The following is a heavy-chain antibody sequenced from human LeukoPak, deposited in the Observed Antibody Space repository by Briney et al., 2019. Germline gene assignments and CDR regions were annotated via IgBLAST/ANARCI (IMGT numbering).Heavy chain of an antibody. J-gene: IGHJ4*02. CDR1: GGSISSTNLY. CDR2: IQYSGST. CDR3: ARPLTAHNALFHF. V-gene: IGHV4-39*01. Sequence: PSETLSLTCTVSGGSISSTNLYWGWLRQPPGKRLEWIGCIQYSGSTYYNPSLESRVTISVDTSSNQFSLRLTSVTAADTAVYYCARPLTAHNALFHFWGQGTLVTVSS. D-gene: IGHD7-27*01.